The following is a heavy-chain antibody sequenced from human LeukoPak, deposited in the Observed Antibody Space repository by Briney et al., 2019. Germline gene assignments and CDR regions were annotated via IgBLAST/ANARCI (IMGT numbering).Heavy chain of an antibody. CDR2: IYYSGST. J-gene: IGHJ3*02. Sequence: SETLSLTCTVSGGSISSYYWSWIRQPPGKGLEWIGYIYYSGSTNYNPSLKSRVTISVDTSKNQFSLKLSSVTAADTAVYYCARYQNLGQYAFDIWGQGTMVTVSS. D-gene: IGHD2-2*01. V-gene: IGHV4-59*08. CDR1: GGSISSYY. CDR3: ARYQNLGQYAFDI.